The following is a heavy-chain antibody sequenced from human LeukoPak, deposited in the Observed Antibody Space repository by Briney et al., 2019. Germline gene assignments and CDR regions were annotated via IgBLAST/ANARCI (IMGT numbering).Heavy chain of an antibody. J-gene: IGHJ5*02. CDR1: GFTFSSYS. CDR3: ARGGINNWFDP. CDR2: ISSSSSYI. Sequence: GGSLRLSCAASGFTFSSYSMNWVRQAPGKGLEWVSSISSSSSYIYYADSVKGRFTISRDNAKNSLYLQMNSLRAEDTAVYYCARGGINNWFDPWGQGTLVTVSS. V-gene: IGHV3-21*01. D-gene: IGHD3-10*01.